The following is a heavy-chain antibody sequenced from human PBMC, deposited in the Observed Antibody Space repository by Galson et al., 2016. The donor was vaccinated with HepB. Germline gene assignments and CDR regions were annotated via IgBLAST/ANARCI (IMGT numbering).Heavy chain of an antibody. D-gene: IGHD5-12*01. Sequence: SLRLSCAASGFTFSSYWMHWVRQAPGKGLEWVSRINSDGSRISYADSVKGRRTLSRDSANNTLYVQMNSLRAEDTAISYCARGGPSWRGNSRFDPTGRSYFNGLDLLGQGTAVTVSS. CDR1: GFTFSSYW. CDR2: INSDGSRI. J-gene: IGHJ6*02. V-gene: IGHV3-74*01. CDR3: ARGGPSWRGNSRFDPTGRSYFNGLDL.